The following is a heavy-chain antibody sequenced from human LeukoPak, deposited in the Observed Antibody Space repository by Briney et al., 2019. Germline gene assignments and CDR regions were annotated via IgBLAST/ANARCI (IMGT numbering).Heavy chain of an antibody. D-gene: IGHD6-19*01. J-gene: IGHJ6*03. CDR2: ISYDGSNK. CDR3: AKDSPDRIAVAGTGYMDV. Sequence: GRSLRLSCAASGFTFSSYGMHWVRQAPGKGLEWVAVISYDGSNKYYADSVKGRFTISRDNSKNTLYLQMNSLRAEDTAVYYCAKDSPDRIAVAGTGYMDVWGKGTTVTISS. CDR1: GFTFSSYG. V-gene: IGHV3-30*18.